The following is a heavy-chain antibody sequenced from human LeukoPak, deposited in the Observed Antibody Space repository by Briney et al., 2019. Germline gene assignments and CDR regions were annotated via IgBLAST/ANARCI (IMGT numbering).Heavy chain of an antibody. J-gene: IGHJ4*02. CDR2: ISGSGDTV. CDR1: GFTFSDYY. V-gene: IGHV3-11*01. CDR3: ARSNSWRGLWDS. D-gene: IGHD6-13*01. Sequence: NSGESLRLSCAASGFTFSDYYIHCVRQAPGKGLEWISYISGSGDTVFYADSVKGRFTISRDNAKNSLYLQMNSLRFEDTALYYCARSNSWRGLWDSWGQGTLVTVSS.